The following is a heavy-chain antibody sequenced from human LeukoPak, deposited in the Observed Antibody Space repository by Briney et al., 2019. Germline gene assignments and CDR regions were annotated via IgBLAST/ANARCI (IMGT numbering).Heavy chain of an antibody. V-gene: IGHV3-23*01. J-gene: IGHJ4*02. CDR1: GFTFSNYA. CDR2: ITGSGGNT. D-gene: IGHD3-9*01. CDR3: VIWGDYDVLTGYYVSDY. Sequence: GASLRLSCAASGFTFSNYAMSWVRQAPGKGLEWVSAITGSGGNTYYADAVEGRFTITRENSKNTVFLQMNSLRHEDTAIYYCVIWGDYDVLTGYYVSDYWGQGTLVTVSS.